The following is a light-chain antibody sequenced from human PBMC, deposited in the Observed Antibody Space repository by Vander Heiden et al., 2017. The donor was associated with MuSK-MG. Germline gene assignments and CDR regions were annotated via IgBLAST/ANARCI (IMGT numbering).Light chain of an antibody. Sequence: DIQMTQSPSTLSASVGDRVTITCRASQSIDSWLAWYQQKPGKAPKLLIYKASSLETGVPSRFSGSGYGKEFTLTISSRQPDDFAAYYCQQHNSDHALTFGQGTKVEIK. CDR3: QQHNSDHALT. J-gene: IGKJ1*01. CDR1: QSIDSW. CDR2: KAS. V-gene: IGKV1-5*03.